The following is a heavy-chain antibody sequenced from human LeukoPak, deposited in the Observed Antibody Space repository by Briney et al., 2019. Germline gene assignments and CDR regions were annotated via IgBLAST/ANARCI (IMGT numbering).Heavy chain of an antibody. CDR1: GFTFSDYY. Sequence: PGGSLRLSCAAPGFTFSDYYMSWIRQAPGKGLEWVSYISSSGSTIYYADSVKGRFTISRDNAKNSLYLQMNSLRAEDTAVYYCARARDSGSYWGYYFDYWGQGTLVTVSS. V-gene: IGHV3-11*01. CDR3: ARARDSGSYWGYYFDY. J-gene: IGHJ4*02. D-gene: IGHD1-26*01. CDR2: ISSSGSTI.